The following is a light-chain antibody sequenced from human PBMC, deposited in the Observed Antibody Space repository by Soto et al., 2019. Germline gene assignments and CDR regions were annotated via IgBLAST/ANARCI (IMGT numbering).Light chain of an antibody. CDR2: DAS. Sequence: DIQMTQSPSTLSASVGDRVSITCRASQSIERSLAWYQQKPGKAPNLLIYDASSLARGVPSRFSGRGSGTECTLTISILQSADLANYYGQQFKSSTWTFGQGTKVEIK. J-gene: IGKJ1*01. CDR1: QSIERS. CDR3: QQFKSSTWT. V-gene: IGKV1-5*01.